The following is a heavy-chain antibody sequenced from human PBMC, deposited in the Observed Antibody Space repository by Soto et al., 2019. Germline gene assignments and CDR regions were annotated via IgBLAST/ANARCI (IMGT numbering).Heavy chain of an antibody. CDR3: AKEGYGDYEGSFDH. J-gene: IGHJ4*02. Sequence: QVQLLESGGGVVQPGRSLRLSCAASGFTFSDHGMHWVRQAPGKGLEWVAVIAYDGTNIYYGDSVKGRFTISRDNSKNTLYLQMNSLRSEDTAVYYCAKEGYGDYEGSFDHWGQGTLVTVSS. CDR1: GFTFSDHG. CDR2: IAYDGTNI. V-gene: IGHV3-30*18. D-gene: IGHD4-17*01.